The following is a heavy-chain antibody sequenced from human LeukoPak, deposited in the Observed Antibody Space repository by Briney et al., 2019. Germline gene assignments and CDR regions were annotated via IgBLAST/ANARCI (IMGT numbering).Heavy chain of an antibody. CDR1: GFTFSSYS. CDR3: ARERSYYYGSGSYFSRYFDY. D-gene: IGHD3-10*01. Sequence: PGGSLRLSCAASGFTFSSYSMNWVRQAPGKGLEWVSYISSSSSTIYYADSVKGRFTISRDNAKNSLYLQMNSLRAEDTAVYYCARERSYYYGSGSYFSRYFDYWGQGTLVTVSS. CDR2: ISSSSSTI. V-gene: IGHV3-48*01. J-gene: IGHJ4*02.